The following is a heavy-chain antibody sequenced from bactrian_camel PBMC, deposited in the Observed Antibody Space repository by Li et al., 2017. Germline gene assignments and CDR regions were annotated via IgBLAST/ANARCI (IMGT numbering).Heavy chain of an antibody. J-gene: IGHJ6*01. CDR2: IDIDGSI. CDR3: AARGYCYISVGLFGGDVGFGY. Sequence: VQLVESGGGTVQAGGSLRLSCVASGDTYMYNGVAWFRQGPGKERGPVATIDIDGSIIYADSVKGRFTISLDNAKNTVYLQMDSLKPEDTAMYYCAARGYCYISVGLFGGDVGFGYWGQGTQVTVS. D-gene: IGHD2*01. V-gene: IGHV3S53*01. CDR1: GDTYMYNG.